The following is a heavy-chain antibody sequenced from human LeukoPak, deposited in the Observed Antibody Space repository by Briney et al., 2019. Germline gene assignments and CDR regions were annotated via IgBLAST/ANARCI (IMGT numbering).Heavy chain of an antibody. CDR1: GFTFSDNY. V-gene: IGHV3-11*01. J-gene: IGHJ3*02. Sequence: PGGSLRLSCAASGFTFSDNYMSWIRQAPGKGMEWGSYISSSGSTTVYADSVKGRFTISRDNTKNSLSLQMNSLRAEDTAVYYCAREGGYNTPNAFDIWGQGTMVTVSS. D-gene: IGHD3-22*01. CDR2: ISSSGSTT. CDR3: AREGGYNTPNAFDI.